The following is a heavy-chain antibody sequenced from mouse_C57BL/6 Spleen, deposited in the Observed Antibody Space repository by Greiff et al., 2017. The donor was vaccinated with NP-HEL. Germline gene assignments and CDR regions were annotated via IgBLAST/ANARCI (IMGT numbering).Heavy chain of an antibody. Sequence: QVQLQQPGAELVRPGSSVKLSCKASGYTFTSYWMHWVKQRPIQGLEWIGNIDPSDSETHYNQKFKDKATLTVDKSSSTAYMQLSSLTSEDSAVYYCARLARENAMDYWGQGTSVTVSS. CDR2: IDPSDSET. CDR1: GYTFTSYW. CDR3: ARLARENAMDY. J-gene: IGHJ4*01. V-gene: IGHV1-52*01. D-gene: IGHD3-1*01.